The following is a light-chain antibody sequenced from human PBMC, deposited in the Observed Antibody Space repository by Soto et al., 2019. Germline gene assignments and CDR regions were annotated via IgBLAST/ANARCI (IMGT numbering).Light chain of an antibody. CDR2: GAS. J-gene: IGKJ1*01. CDR3: QQYGSWT. Sequence: EIVLTQSPGTLSLSPGERATLSCRASQSISSNYLAWYQQKPGQAPRLLIYGASSRATGIPDRFSGSGSGTDFTLTISRLEPEDSAIYYCQQYGSWTFGQGTKVES. CDR1: QSISSNY. V-gene: IGKV3-20*01.